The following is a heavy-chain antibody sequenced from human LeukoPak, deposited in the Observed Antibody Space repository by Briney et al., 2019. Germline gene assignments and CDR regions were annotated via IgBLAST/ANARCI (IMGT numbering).Heavy chain of an antibody. CDR3: ARGPGGGYDWLGY. J-gene: IGHJ4*02. CDR2: SKPTSGST. D-gene: IGHD5-12*01. V-gene: IGHV1-2*02. Sequence: ASVTVSFKASGYIFTVYYLHWVRQAPGQGLEWMGWSKPTSGSTNYAQKFQGRVTMTRDTSISTAYMELSRLRSDDTAVYYCARGPGGGYDWLGYWGQGTLVTVSS. CDR1: GYIFTVYY.